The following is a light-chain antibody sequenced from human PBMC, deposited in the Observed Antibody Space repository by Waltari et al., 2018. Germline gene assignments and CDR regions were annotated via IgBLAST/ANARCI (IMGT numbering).Light chain of an antibody. V-gene: IGLV1-40*01. CDR1: SSNIGAGYD. J-gene: IGLJ1*01. CDR3: SSYTTSSAPGV. Sequence: QSALIQVPSVSGSPGQSVTISCTGTSSNIGAGYDVHWYQHLPGTAPKLLIYRNTNLPSGVPDRFSASKSGTSVSLAITGLQAEDEADDYCSSYTTSSAPGVFGTGTRVTVL. CDR2: RNT.